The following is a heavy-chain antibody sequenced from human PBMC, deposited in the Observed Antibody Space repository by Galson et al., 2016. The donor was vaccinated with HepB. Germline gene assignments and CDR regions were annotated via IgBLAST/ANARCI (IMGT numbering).Heavy chain of an antibody. V-gene: IGHV3-23*01. Sequence: SLRLSCAASGFTFNNYGMTWARQAPGKGLEVVSSISRSGDSRDYADSVKGRFTISRDNSKNTLYLQMNSLRVEDTAVYYCAKDTTVIPSWYFDLWGRGTLVTVSS. CDR1: GFTFNNYG. D-gene: IGHD4-17*01. CDR3: AKDTTVIPSWYFDL. CDR2: ISRSGDSR. J-gene: IGHJ2*01.